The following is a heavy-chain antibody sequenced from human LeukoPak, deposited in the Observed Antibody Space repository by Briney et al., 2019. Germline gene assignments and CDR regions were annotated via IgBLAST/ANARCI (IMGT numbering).Heavy chain of an antibody. D-gene: IGHD3-16*01. CDR1: GFTFSDYY. CDR3: AKDSPRLPGGDL. CDR2: ISSSSTTI. Sequence: GGSLRLSCAASGFTFSDYYMSWIRQAPGKGLEWVSYISSSSTTIYYAGSVKGRFTISRDNARNSLYLQMNSLRAEDTAVYYCAKDSPRLPGGDLWGQGTLVTVSS. V-gene: IGHV3-11*01. J-gene: IGHJ5*02.